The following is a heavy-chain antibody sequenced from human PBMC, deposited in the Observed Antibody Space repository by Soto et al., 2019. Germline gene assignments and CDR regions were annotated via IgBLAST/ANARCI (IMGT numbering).Heavy chain of an antibody. V-gene: IGHV4-59*01. CDR1: SGSISTYY. CDR2: IYYSGRT. J-gene: IGHJ4*02. CDR3: ARYAGSSWFDY. Sequence: SVTLSLTCTVSSGSISTYYWSWIRQPPGKGLEWIGYIYYSGRTNYNPSLKSRVTISLDTSRNQFSLKLSSVTAADTAVYYCARYAGSSWFDYWGQGTLVTVSS. D-gene: IGHD2-2*01.